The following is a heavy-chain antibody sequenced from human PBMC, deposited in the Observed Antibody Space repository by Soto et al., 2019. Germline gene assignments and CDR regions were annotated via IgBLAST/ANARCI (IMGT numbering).Heavy chain of an antibody. CDR3: ASRWVGESYGMDV. J-gene: IGHJ6*02. V-gene: IGHV3-11*01. Sequence: GGSLRLSCAASGFTFSDYYMSWIRQAPGKGLEWVSYISSSGSTIYYAYSVKGRLTISRDKAKNSVYLERDGLRAEDTAVYYCASRWVGESYGMDVWGQGSTVTVSS. CDR1: GFTFSDYY. D-gene: IGHD3-10*01. CDR2: ISSSGSTI.